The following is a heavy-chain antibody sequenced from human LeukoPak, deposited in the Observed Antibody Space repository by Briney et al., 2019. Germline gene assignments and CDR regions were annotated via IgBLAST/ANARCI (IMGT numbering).Heavy chain of an antibody. CDR1: GFTFSSYG. V-gene: IGHV3-30*02. CDR2: IRYDGSNK. CDR3: AKDRGYGWVFGVTDV. J-gene: IGHJ6*04. Sequence: PGGSLRLSCAASGFTFSSYGMHWVRQAPGKGLEWVAFIRYDGSNKYYADSVKGRFTISRDNSKNTLYLQMNSLRAEDTAVYYCAKDRGYGWVFGVTDVWGKGTTVTVSS. D-gene: IGHD3-3*01.